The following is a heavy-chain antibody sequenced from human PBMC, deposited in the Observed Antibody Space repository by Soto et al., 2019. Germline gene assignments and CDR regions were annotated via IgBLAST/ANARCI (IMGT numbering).Heavy chain of an antibody. J-gene: IGHJ4*02. V-gene: IGHV3-11*01. CDR2: ISSSGSTI. Sequence: QVQLVESGGGLVKPGGSLRLSCAASGFAFSDPYMSWIRQAPGKGLEWISYISSSGSTIYYADSVKGRFTISRDNAKKLLYLQMDSLTADDTAVYYWARVGASVTTPFDYWGQGTQVTVSS. D-gene: IGHD4-17*01. CDR3: ARVGASVTTPFDY. CDR1: GFAFSDPY.